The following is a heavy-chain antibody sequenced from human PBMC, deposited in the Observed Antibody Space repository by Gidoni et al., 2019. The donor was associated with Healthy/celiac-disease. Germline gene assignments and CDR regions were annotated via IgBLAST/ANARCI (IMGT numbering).Heavy chain of an antibody. Sequence: EVQLVESGGVVVQPGGSLRLSCAASGFTFDDYPMHWVRQAPGKGLEWVSLISWDGGSTYYADSVKGRFTISRDNSKNSLYLQMNSLRTEDTALYYCAKDIEVAMIGAFDIWGQGTMVTVSS. D-gene: IGHD3-22*01. CDR3: AKDIEVAMIGAFDI. J-gene: IGHJ3*02. CDR1: GFTFDDYP. CDR2: ISWDGGST. V-gene: IGHV3-43*01.